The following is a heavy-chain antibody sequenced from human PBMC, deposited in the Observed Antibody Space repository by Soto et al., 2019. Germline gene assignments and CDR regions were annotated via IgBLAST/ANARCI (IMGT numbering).Heavy chain of an antibody. CDR1: GFTVNGND. CDR2: IYGGNST. V-gene: IGHV3-53*01. J-gene: IGHJ4*02. Sequence: EEQLVESGGGLIQPGGSLRLSCAASGFTVNGNDMTWVRQAPGKGLEWVSVIYGGNSTSYADSVKGRFTISRDNSKNTLYLQMNSLRAEDTAVYYCARKTTALRGGYWGQGTLVTVSS. D-gene: IGHD4-17*01. CDR3: ARKTTALRGGY.